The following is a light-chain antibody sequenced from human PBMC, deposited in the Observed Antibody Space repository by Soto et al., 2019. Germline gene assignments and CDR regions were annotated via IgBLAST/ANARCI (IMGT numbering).Light chain of an antibody. V-gene: IGLV2-14*01. CDR1: SSDVGGYNY. Sequence: QSALTQPASVSGSPGQSITISCTGTSSDVGGYNYVSWYQQHPGKAPKLMIYDVTNRPSGVSNRFSGSKSGITASLTISGLQADDEADYYCCSYSSSTAEDFGGGTKLTVL. CDR3: CSYSSSTAED. CDR2: DVT. J-gene: IGLJ2*01.